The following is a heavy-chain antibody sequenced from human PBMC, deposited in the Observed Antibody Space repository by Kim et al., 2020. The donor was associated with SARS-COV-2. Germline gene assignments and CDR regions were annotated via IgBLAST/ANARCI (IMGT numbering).Heavy chain of an antibody. D-gene: IGHD5-18*01. CDR2: INPSGGST. Sequence: VSVKVSCKASGYTFTSYYMHWVRQAPGQGLEWMGIINPSGGSTSYAQKFQGRVTMTRDTSTSTVYMELSSLRSEDTAVYYCARVPRIQLWSPSYGMDVWGQATTVTVSS. V-gene: IGHV1-46*01. CDR1: GYTFTSYY. CDR3: ARVPRIQLWSPSYGMDV. J-gene: IGHJ6*02.